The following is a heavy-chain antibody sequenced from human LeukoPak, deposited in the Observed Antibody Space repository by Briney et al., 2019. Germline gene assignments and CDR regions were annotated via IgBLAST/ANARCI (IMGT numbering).Heavy chain of an antibody. CDR2: INHSGST. D-gene: IGHD1-1*01. J-gene: IGHJ4*02. CDR1: GRSFSDYY. V-gene: IGHV4-34*01. Sequence: SETLSLTCAVYGRSFSDYYWSWIRQPPGKGLEWIGEINHSGSTNYNPSLRSRVTISVDTSKDQFSLRLNSVTAADTAVYYCARGQTTPVGINDYWGQGTLVAVSS. CDR3: ARGQTTPVGINDY.